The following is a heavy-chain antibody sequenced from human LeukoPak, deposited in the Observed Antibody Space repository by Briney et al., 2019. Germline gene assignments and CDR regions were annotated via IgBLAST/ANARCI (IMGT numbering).Heavy chain of an antibody. CDR1: GYTFTSYG. J-gene: IGHJ4*02. CDR2: ISAYNGST. Sequence: ASVKVSRKASGYTFTSYGISWVRQAPGQGLEWMGWISAYNGSTNYAQKLQGRVTMTTDTSTSTAYMELRSLRSDDTAVYYCARDPNLGIAAHPFDYWGQGTLVTVSS. CDR3: ARDPNLGIAAHPFDY. D-gene: IGHD6-13*01. V-gene: IGHV1-18*01.